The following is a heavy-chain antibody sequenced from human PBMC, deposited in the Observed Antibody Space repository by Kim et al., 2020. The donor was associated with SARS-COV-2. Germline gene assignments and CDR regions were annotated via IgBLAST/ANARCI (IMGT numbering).Heavy chain of an antibody. J-gene: IGHJ4*02. V-gene: IGHV3-72*01. CDR1: GFTVSDHA. D-gene: IGHD1-26*01. Sequence: LSLTCAASGFTVSDHAMDWVRQTPGKGLEWIGRIRGKSNSYSTEYAAPVKGRFIVSRDDSGDSLYLQMNSLKTEDTAVYYCATRSSGTSYSDFWGQG. CDR3: ATRSSGTSYSDF. CDR2: IRGKSNSYST.